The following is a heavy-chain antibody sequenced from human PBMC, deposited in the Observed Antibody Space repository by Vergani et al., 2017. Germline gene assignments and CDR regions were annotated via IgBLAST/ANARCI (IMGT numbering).Heavy chain of an antibody. V-gene: IGHV3-43D*04. CDR1: GFTFDDYA. D-gene: IGHD3-22*01. CDR3: AKEGGLSYYDSSGYRAPYYFDY. J-gene: IGHJ4*02. Sequence: EVQLVESGGVVVQPGGSLRLSCAASGFTFDDYAMHWVRQAPGKGLEWVSLISWDGSSTYYADSVKGRFTISRDNSKNSLYLQMNSLRAEDTALYYCAKEGGLSYYDSSGYRAPYYFDYWGQGTLVTVSS. CDR2: ISWDGSST.